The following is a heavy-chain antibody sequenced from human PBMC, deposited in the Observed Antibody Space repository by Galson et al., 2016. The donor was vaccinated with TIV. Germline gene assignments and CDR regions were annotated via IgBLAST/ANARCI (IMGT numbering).Heavy chain of an antibody. Sequence: SLRLSCATSGFSFRRYGMYWVRQAPGKGLDWVALIAYDGSVKYYADSVRGRFTISRDNSKNTLFLQMNSLRLEDSAVYYCAKAQEPNHSNALYGMDVWGQGTTVTVSS. CDR2: IAYDGSVK. CDR1: GFSFRRYG. J-gene: IGHJ6*02. V-gene: IGHV3-30*02. D-gene: IGHD4-11*01. CDR3: AKAQEPNHSNALYGMDV.